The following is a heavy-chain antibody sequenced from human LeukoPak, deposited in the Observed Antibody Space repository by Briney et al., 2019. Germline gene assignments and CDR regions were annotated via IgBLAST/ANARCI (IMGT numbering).Heavy chain of an antibody. CDR3: AKDPIFSGSYGVFDS. J-gene: IGHJ4*02. CDR2: IINSGGST. Sequence: PGGSLRLSCAASGFTFNNYGMSWVRQAPGKGREWVSGIINSGGSTYYAESVKGRFTIYRDNSKNTLYLQMNSLRAGDTAVYYCAKDPIFSGSYGVFDSWGQGTLVTVSS. CDR1: GFTFNNYG. D-gene: IGHD1-26*01. V-gene: IGHV3-23*01.